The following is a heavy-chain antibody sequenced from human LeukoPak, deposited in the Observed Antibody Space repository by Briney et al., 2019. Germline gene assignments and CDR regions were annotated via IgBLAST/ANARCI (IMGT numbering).Heavy chain of an antibody. D-gene: IGHD3-3*01. CDR2: IKGDGIST. V-gene: IGHV3-74*01. J-gene: IGHJ4*02. CDR1: GFDFSSNW. CDR3: AKDHYWSIDY. Sequence: GGSLRLSCAASGFDFSSNWMHWVRHAPGQGLVWVSRIKGDGISTNYADSVKGRFTVSRDIAKNTLYLQMNSLRAEDTGVYYCAKDHYWSIDYWGRGTLVTVSS.